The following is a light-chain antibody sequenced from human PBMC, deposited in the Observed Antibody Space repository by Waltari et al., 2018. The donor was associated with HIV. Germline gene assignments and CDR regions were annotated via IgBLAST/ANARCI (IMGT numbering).Light chain of an antibody. V-gene: IGLV2-23*02. CDR3: CSYAGTNTYV. CDR1: SSDVGNYNY. Sequence: QSALTQPASVSGSPGQSITISCTGTSSDVGNYNYVSWYQQPPGKVPKLMSYDVSKRPSGVSNRLSGSKSGNTASLTISGLQAEDEADYYCCSYAGTNTYVFGSGTKVTVL. J-gene: IGLJ1*01. CDR2: DVS.